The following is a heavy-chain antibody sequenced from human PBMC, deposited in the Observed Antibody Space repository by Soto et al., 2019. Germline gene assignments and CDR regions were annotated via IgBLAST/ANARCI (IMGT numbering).Heavy chain of an antibody. V-gene: IGHV3-23*01. CDR3: ETIPHSSSWYLDAFDI. J-gene: IGHJ3*02. CDR1: GFTFSSYA. Sequence: EVQLLESGGGLVQPGGSLRLSCAASGFTFSSYAMSWVRQAPGKGLEWVSAISGSGGSTYYADSVKGRFTISRDNSKNPLYIKMNDLRAEDTAVYYCETIPHSSSWYLDAFDIWGQGTMVTVSS. CDR2: ISGSGGST. D-gene: IGHD6-13*01.